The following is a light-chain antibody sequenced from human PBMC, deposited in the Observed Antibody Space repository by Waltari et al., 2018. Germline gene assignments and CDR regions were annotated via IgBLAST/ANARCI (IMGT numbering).Light chain of an antibody. CDR2: GNT. CDR3: QSYDGSLSGSRV. V-gene: IGLV1-40*01. J-gene: IGLJ3*02. CDR1: RSHLGAGFD. Sequence: QSVLTQPPSVSGAPGQRVTISCTGSRSHLGAGFDVHWYQQLPRTAPNLLIYGNTNRPSGVPDRFSGSKSGTSASLAITGLQAEDEADYYCQSYDGSLSGSRVFGGGTKVTVL.